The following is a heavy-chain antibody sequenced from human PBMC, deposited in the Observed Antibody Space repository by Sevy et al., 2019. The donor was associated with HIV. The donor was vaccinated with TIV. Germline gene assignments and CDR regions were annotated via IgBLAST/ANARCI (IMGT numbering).Heavy chain of an antibody. J-gene: IGHJ4*02. V-gene: IGHV3-15*01. D-gene: IGHD3-16*01. CDR2: IKSKKDGGAT. Sequence: GGCLRLSCSASGFPFNKEWMSWVRQAPGKGLERVGRIKSKKDGGATDYAAPANGRFTISRDDSKNTLYLQMNSLKIEYTGFYYCSSQGERYWGLGTLVTVSS. CDR3: SSQGERY. CDR1: GFPFNKEW.